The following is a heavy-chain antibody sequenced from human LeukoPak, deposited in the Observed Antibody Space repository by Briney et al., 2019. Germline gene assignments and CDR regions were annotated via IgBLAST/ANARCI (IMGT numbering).Heavy chain of an antibody. CDR1: GFTVSSNY. J-gene: IGHJ6*02. Sequence: GGSLRLSCAASGFTVSSNYMSWVRQAPGKGLEWVSVIHSGGSTYYADSVKGRFTISRDNSKNTLYLQMNSLRAEDTAVYYCARELKGPTVTTKYYYYGMDVWGQGTTVTVSS. V-gene: IGHV3-66*01. CDR2: IHSGGST. D-gene: IGHD4-17*01. CDR3: ARELKGPTVTTKYYYYGMDV.